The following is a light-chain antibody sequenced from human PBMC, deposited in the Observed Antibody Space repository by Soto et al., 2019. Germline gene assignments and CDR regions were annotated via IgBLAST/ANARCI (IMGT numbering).Light chain of an antibody. CDR1: QSVTNY. V-gene: IGKV3-11*01. Sequence: EIVLTQSPATLSLSPGDRATLSCRASQSVTNYLAWYPQKSGQAPRLLIYDASSRSTGIPARFSGSGSGTDFTPTISSLEPEDFAVYYCQQSGGWHSAITFGQGTRLESK. CDR2: DAS. J-gene: IGKJ5*01. CDR3: QQSGGWHSAIT.